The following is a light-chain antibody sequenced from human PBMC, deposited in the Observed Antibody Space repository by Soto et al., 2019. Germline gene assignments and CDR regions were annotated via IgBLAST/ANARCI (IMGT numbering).Light chain of an antibody. CDR3: QSYDSSLSGYV. J-gene: IGLJ1*01. CDR2: GNN. Sequence: QSVLTQPSSVSGGPGQRVTISCTGSSPNIGAGYEVHWYQQLPGTAPKLLIYGNNNRPSGVPDRFSGSKSGTSASLAITGLLAEDEADYYCQSYDSSLSGYVVGIGTKLTVL. CDR1: SPNIGAGYE. V-gene: IGLV1-40*01.